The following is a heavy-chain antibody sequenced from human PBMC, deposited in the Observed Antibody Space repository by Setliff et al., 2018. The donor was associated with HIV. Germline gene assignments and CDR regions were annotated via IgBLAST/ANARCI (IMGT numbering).Heavy chain of an antibody. J-gene: IGHJ5*02. D-gene: IGHD5-12*01. V-gene: IGHV1-69*13. CDR1: GGPFTSYA. Sequence: SVKVSCKASGGPFTSYAFSWVRQAPGQGLEWLGGISPMFGTTNYAQKFQGRVTITADESTSTAYMEMSSLRSEDTAVYYCATTRPTYRVKWFDPWGQGTLVTVSS. CDR2: ISPMFGTT. CDR3: ATTRPTYRVKWFDP.